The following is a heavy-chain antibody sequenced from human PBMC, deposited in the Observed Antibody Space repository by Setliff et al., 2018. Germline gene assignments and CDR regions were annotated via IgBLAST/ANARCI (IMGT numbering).Heavy chain of an antibody. J-gene: IGHJ4*02. CDR1: GGSISTYY. CDR3: ARLSGYYFDY. Sequence: PSETLSLTCTVSGGSISTYYWSWIRQTPGKGLEWIGSIYYSGSTYYNPSLKSRVTISVDTSKNQFSLKLSSVTAADTAVFYCARLSGYYFDYWGQGTLVTVSS. D-gene: IGHD3-22*01. CDR2: IYYSGST. V-gene: IGHV4-59*05.